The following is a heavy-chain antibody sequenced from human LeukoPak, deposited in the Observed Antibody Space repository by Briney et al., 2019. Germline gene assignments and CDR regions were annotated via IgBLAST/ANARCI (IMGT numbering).Heavy chain of an antibody. CDR2: IYYSGST. CDR3: AKQDQYYDILTGYYPRYFDY. V-gene: IGHV4-39*01. D-gene: IGHD3-9*01. Sequence: PSETLSLTCTVSGGSISSSSYYWGWNRQPPGKGLEWIGSIYYSGSTYYNPSLKSRVTISVDTSKNQFSLKLSSVTAADTAVYYCAKQDQYYDILTGYYPRYFDYWGQGTLVTVSS. J-gene: IGHJ4*02. CDR1: GGSISSSSYY.